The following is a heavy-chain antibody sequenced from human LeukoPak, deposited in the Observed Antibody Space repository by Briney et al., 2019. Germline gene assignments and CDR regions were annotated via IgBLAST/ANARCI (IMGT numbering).Heavy chain of an antibody. CDR2: INPDGSTT. V-gene: IGHV3-74*01. J-gene: IGHJ4*02. D-gene: IGHD4-17*01. CDR3: AKSRAVLYRFTETYFDY. Sequence: PGESLRLSCAASGFTFSRYWIHWVRQAPGKGLEWVSRINPDGSTTTYADSVKGRFTISRDNSKNTLYLQMNSLRAEDTAVYHCAKSRAVLYRFTETYFDYWGQGTLVTVSS. CDR1: GFTFSRYW.